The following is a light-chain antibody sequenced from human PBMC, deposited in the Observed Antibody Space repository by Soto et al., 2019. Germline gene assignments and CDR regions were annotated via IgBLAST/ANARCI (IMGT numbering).Light chain of an antibody. CDR1: QSVLYSSNNKNN. CDR2: WAS. CDR3: QQFYSTPHT. J-gene: IGKJ1*01. Sequence: DIVMTQSPDSLAVSLGERATINCKSSQSVLYSSNNKNNLAWYQQKLGQPPKLLFFWASTRESGVPDRFSGSGSGTDFTLTISSLQAEDVAVYYCQQFYSTPHTFGQGTKVEIK. V-gene: IGKV4-1*01.